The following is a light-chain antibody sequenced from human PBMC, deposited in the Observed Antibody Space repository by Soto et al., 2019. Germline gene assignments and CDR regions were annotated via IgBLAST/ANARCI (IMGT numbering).Light chain of an antibody. CDR1: QSVSSSY. CDR2: GTS. CDR3: QQYYNWPLT. Sequence: EVVLTQSPDTLSLSPGERATLSCRASQSVSSSYLAWYQQKPGQAPRLLIYGTSTRVTGIPARFSGSGSGTEFTLTISSLQSEDFAVYYCQQYYNWPLTFGGGTKVDIK. V-gene: IGKV3-15*01. J-gene: IGKJ4*01.